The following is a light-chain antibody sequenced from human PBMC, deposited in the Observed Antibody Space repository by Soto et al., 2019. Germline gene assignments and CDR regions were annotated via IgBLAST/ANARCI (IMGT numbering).Light chain of an antibody. CDR1: QGISEY. CDR3: HSYNSIPRT. Sequence: DIQMPQSPSSLSASIGDRVTITCRASQGISEYLAWYQQRPGNAPNLLIYGASILQSGVPSRFSGSGSGTHFPLTISSLQPEDVATYYCHSYNSIPRTFGQGTTVEIK. V-gene: IGKV1-27*01. CDR2: GAS. J-gene: IGKJ1*01.